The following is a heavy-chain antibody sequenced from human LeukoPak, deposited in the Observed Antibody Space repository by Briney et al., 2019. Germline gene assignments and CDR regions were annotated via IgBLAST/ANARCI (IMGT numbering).Heavy chain of an antibody. Sequence: PGGSLRLSCAASGFTFSDYYMSWIRQAPGKGLEWVSYISSSGSTIYYADSVKGRFTISRGNAKNSLYLQMNSLRAEDTAAYYCARDAGVSTAIPLYYFDYWGQGTLVTVSS. J-gene: IGHJ4*02. D-gene: IGHD2-21*02. CDR1: GFTFSDYY. V-gene: IGHV3-11*01. CDR2: ISSSGSTI. CDR3: ARDAGVSTAIPLYYFDY.